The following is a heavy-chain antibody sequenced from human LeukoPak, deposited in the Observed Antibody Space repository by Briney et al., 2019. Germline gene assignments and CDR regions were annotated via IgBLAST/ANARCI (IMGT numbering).Heavy chain of an antibody. CDR3: AREVEEAFDI. CDR1: GFTFSSYG. CDR2: ISFDGSNK. Sequence: GGSLRLSCAASGFTFSSYGMHWVRQAPGKGLEWVAVISFDGSNKYYEDSVKGRFTISRDNSKNTLYLQMNSLRAEDTAVYYCAREVEEAFDIWGQGTMVTVSS. J-gene: IGHJ3*02. V-gene: IGHV3-30*03.